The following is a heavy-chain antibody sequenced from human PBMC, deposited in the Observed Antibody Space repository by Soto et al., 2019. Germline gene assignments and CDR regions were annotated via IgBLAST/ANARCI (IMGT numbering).Heavy chain of an antibody. D-gene: IGHD3-3*01. CDR3: AKDAAYYDFWSGYYIDYYYYGMDV. CDR1: GFTFSSYG. CDR2: ISYDGSNK. Sequence: QVQLVESGGGVVQSGRSLRLSCAASGFTFSSYGMHWVRQAPGKGLEWVAVISYDGSNKYYADSVKGRFTISRDNSKNTLYLQMNSLSAEDTAVYYCAKDAAYYDFWSGYYIDYYYYGMDVWGQGTTVTVSS. V-gene: IGHV3-30*18. J-gene: IGHJ6*02.